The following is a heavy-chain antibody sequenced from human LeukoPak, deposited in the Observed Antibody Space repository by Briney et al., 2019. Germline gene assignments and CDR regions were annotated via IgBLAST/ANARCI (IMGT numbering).Heavy chain of an antibody. D-gene: IGHD6-13*01. V-gene: IGHV3-23*01. CDR2: ISGSGGSI. J-gene: IGHJ6*03. CDR1: GFTFSSYA. CDR3: ANPPYSSSWYDFDYYYMDV. Sequence: GGSLRLSCAASGFTFSSYAMSWVRQAPGRGLEWVSAISGSGGSIYYADSVKGRFTISRDNSKNTLYLQMNSLRAEDTAVYYCANPPYSSSWYDFDYYYMDVWGKGTTVTVSS.